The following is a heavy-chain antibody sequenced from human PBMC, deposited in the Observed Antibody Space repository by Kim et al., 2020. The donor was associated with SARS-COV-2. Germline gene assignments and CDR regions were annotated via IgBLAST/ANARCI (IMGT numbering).Heavy chain of an antibody. J-gene: IGHJ6*02. CDR3: ARGPIGLDPPLYYYYGMDV. V-gene: IGHV4-59*01. CDR1: GGSISSYY. CDR2: IYYSGST. D-gene: IGHD1-1*01. Sequence: SETLSLTCTVSGGSISSYYWSWIRQPPGKGLEWIGYIYYSGSTNYNPSLKSRVTISVDTSKNQFSLKLSSVTAADTAVYYCARGPIGLDPPLYYYYGMDVWGQGTTVTVSS.